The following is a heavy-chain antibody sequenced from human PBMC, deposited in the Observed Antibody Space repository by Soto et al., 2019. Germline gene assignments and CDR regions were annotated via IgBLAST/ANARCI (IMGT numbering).Heavy chain of an antibody. Sequence: EVQLLESGGGLVQPGGSLRLSCAASGFTFRNSAMNWVRQVPGKGLEWVSAIGGGGATTFYADSLKGRFTVSRDNSKNTFYLQMNSLRAEDTAVYYCVFPSSEKYFFEHWGQGALVTVSS. D-gene: IGHD3-22*01. CDR2: IGGGGATT. V-gene: IGHV3-23*01. CDR1: GFTFRNSA. CDR3: VFPSSEKYFFEH. J-gene: IGHJ4*02.